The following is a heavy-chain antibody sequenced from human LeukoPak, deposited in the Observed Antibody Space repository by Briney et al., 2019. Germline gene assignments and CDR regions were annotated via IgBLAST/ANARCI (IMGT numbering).Heavy chain of an antibody. Sequence: GESLKISCKGSGYSFTSYWIAWVRQMPGKGLEWMGIIYPGDSDTRYSPSFQGQVTISADKSISTAYLQWSSLKASDTAMYYCARRLPLGIAAAGESPGEFDPWGQGTLVTVSS. CDR3: ARRLPLGIAAAGESPGEFDP. D-gene: IGHD6-13*01. V-gene: IGHV5-51*01. CDR1: GYSFTSYW. J-gene: IGHJ5*02. CDR2: IYPGDSDT.